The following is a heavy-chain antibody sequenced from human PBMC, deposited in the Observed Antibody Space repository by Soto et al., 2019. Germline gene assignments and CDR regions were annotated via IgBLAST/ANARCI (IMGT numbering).Heavy chain of an antibody. Sequence: PSETLSLTCTVSGGSISSGDYYWSWIRQPPGKGLEWIGYIYYSGSTYYNPSLKSRVTISVDTSKNQFSLKLSSVTAADTAVYYCARVRIRRFLEWLSATLDYFDYWGQGTLVTVSS. D-gene: IGHD3-3*01. CDR2: IYYSGST. J-gene: IGHJ4*02. CDR1: GGSISSGDYY. CDR3: ARVRIRRFLEWLSATLDYFDY. V-gene: IGHV4-30-4*01.